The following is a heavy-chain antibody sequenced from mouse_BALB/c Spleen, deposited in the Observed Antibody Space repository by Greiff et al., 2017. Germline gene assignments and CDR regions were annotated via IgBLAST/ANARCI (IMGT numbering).Heavy chain of an antibody. CDR2: ISTYYGDA. CDR3: ANDAMDY. Sequence: QVQLQQSGAELVRPGVSVTISCKGSGYTFTDYAMYWVKQSLAKSLEWIGVISTYYGDASYNQKFKGKATMTVDKSSSTAYMELARLTSEDSAIYYCANDAMDYWGQGTSVTVSS. J-gene: IGHJ4*01. D-gene: IGHD2-12*01. CDR1: GYTFTDYA. V-gene: IGHV1S137*01.